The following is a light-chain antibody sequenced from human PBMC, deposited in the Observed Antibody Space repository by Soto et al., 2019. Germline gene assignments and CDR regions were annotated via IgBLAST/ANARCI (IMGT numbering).Light chain of an antibody. Sequence: DIQMTQSPPTLSASVGDRVTITCRASQSISSWLAWYQQKPGKAPKLLIYMASSLESGVPSRFSGSGSGTEFTLTISSLQPDDFATYYCQQYNSYSGTFGQGTKV. CDR3: QQYNSYSGT. CDR2: MAS. CDR1: QSISSW. J-gene: IGKJ1*01. V-gene: IGKV1-5*03.